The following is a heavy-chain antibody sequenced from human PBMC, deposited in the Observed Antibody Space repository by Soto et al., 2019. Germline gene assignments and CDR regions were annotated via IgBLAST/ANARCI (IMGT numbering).Heavy chain of an antibody. V-gene: IGHV1-46*01. D-gene: IGHD3-3*01. CDR1: GYTFTSYY. J-gene: IGHJ5*01. CDR3: ATEWRLRFLEWFRPLDP. Sequence: ASVKVSCKASGYTFTSYYMHWVRQAPGQGRGWVGIMNPSGGSTSYAQKFQGRVTTIRDTATSTVYMELSSLRSEDTAVDYCATEWRLRFLEWFRPLDPWGQGTLVTVSS. CDR2: MNPSGGST.